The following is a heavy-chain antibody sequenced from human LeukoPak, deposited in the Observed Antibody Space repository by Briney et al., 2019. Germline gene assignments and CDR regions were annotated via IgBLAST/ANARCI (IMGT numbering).Heavy chain of an antibody. CDR1: GFTFSNYG. D-gene: IGHD3-9*01. J-gene: IGHJ4*02. Sequence: GRSLRLSCAASGFTFSNYGMHWVRQAPGKGLEWVAVISYDGRITYYADSVKGRFTISRDNSKNTQYLQMNRLRAEDTAVYYCAKSYDILTGYTGVDYWGQGTLVTVSS. CDR3: AKSYDILTGYTGVDY. V-gene: IGHV3-30*18. CDR2: ISYDGRIT.